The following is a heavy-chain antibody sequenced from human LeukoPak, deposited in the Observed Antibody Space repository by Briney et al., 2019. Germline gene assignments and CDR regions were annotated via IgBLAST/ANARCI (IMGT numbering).Heavy chain of an antibody. CDR1: GGSFSGYY. CDR3: ARLSQIVAFDI. J-gene: IGHJ3*02. D-gene: IGHD6-6*01. Sequence: SETLSLTCAVYGGSFSGYYWSLIRQPPGKGLEWIGEINHSGSTNYNPSLKSRVTISVDTSKNQFSLKLSSVTAADTAVYYCARLSQIVAFDIWGQGTMVTVSS. CDR2: INHSGST. V-gene: IGHV4-34*01.